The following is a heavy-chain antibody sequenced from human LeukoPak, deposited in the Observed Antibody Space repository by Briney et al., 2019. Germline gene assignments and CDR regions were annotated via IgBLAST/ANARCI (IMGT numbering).Heavy chain of an antibody. J-gene: IGHJ4*02. CDR2: ISSSGSST. D-gene: IGHD2-15*01. CDR3: ATGMSGSCYSGLHC. CDR1: GFTFSGSA. Sequence: GGSLRLSCAASGFTFSGSAMTWVRQAPGKGLEWVSVISSSGSSTFYADSVKGRFTISRDSSKNTVYLQMNSLRAGDTAIYYCATGMSGSCYSGLHCWGQGTLITVSS. V-gene: IGHV3-23*01.